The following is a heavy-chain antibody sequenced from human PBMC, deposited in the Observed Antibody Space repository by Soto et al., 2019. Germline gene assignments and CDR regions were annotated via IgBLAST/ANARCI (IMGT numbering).Heavy chain of an antibody. Sequence: SVKVSCKASGGTFSSYAISWVRQAPGQGLEWMGGIIPIFGTANYAQKFQGRVTITADESTSTAYMELSSLRSEDTAVYYCAVVTVDILTGLGYYYYGMDVWGQGTTVTAP. CDR2: IIPIFGTA. D-gene: IGHD3-9*01. CDR3: AVVTVDILTGLGYYYYGMDV. V-gene: IGHV1-69*13. J-gene: IGHJ6*02. CDR1: GGTFSSYA.